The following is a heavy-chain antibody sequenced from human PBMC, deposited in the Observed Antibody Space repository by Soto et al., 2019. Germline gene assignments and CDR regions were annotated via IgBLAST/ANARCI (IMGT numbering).Heavy chain of an antibody. CDR1: GCSINYNSYY. J-gene: IGHJ5*02. V-gene: IGHV4-39*02. CDR2: IFYTGTT. CDR3: ARLVVVAPVANA. Sequence: SSETLSLTCSVSGCSINYNSYYWGWLRQPPGKGLEWVGGIFYTGTTYYSPSLKDRVTISVDTSKNSFSLNLTSVTAADTAVYFCARLVVVAPVANAWGQGTLVTVSS. D-gene: IGHD2-2*01.